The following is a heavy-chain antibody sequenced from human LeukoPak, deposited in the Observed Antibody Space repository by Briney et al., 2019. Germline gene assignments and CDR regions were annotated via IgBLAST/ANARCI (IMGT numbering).Heavy chain of an antibody. D-gene: IGHD2-15*01. CDR2: IYPGDSNT. J-gene: IGHJ4*02. Sequence: GESLKISCKSSGYTFTSHWIGWVRQLPGKGLEWMGIIYPGDSNTKYSPSFQGRVTMSIDKSINTAYLQWSSLKASDTAMYYCARQYCSGGSCYNFDYWGQGTLVIVSS. V-gene: IGHV5-51*01. CDR3: ARQYCSGGSCYNFDY. CDR1: GYTFTSHW.